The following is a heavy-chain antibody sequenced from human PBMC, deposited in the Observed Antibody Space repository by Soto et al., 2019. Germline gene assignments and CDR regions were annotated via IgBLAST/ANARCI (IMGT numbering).Heavy chain of an antibody. CDR2: ISGSGGSK. CDR3: AKASAYGSGSLDN. CDR1: GYNFSSYA. D-gene: IGHD3-10*01. V-gene: IGHV3-23*01. J-gene: IGHJ4*02. Sequence: GGSLILSCAASGYNFSSYAMSWVRKAPGKGLEWVSSISGSGGSKHYADSVKGRFTISRDNSKNTLHLQMNSLRAEDAAIYYCAKASAYGSGSLDNWGQGALVTVS.